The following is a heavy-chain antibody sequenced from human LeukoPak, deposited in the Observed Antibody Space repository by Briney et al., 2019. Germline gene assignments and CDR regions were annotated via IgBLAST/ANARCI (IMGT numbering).Heavy chain of an antibody. CDR1: GGTFSSYA. D-gene: IGHD3-22*01. J-gene: IGHJ6*02. CDR2: IIPIFGTA. Sequence: GSSVKVSCKASGGTFSSYAISWVRQAPGQGLEWMGGIIPIFGTANYAQKFQGRVTITADESTSTAYMELSSLRSEDTAVYYCARVDPTNYYYDSSGTKNTYYYYGMDVWGQGTTVTVSS. CDR3: ARVDPTNYYYDSSGTKNTYYYYGMDV. V-gene: IGHV1-69*01.